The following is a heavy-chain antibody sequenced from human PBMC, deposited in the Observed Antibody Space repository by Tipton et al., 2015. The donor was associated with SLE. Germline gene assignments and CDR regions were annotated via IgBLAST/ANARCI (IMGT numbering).Heavy chain of an antibody. J-gene: IGHJ4*02. V-gene: IGHV3-74*01. D-gene: IGHD1-26*01. CDR3: AKETPWVGVFDY. CDR1: GFTFSSYW. Sequence: SLRLSCAASGFTFSSYWMHWVRQAPGKGLVWVSRMNSDGSSTSYADSVKGRFTISRDNAKNTLYLQMNSLRAEDTAVYYCAKETPWVGVFDYWGQGTPVSVSS. CDR2: MNSDGSST.